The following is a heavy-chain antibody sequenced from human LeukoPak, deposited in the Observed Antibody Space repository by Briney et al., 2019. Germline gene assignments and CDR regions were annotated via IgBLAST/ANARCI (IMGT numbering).Heavy chain of an antibody. J-gene: IGHJ3*02. D-gene: IGHD1-26*01. V-gene: IGHV1-69*04. CDR2: IIPILGIA. CDR1: GGTFSSYA. Sequence: SVKVSCKASGGTFSSYAISWVRQAPGQGLEWMGRIIPILGIANYAQKFQGRVTITADKSTSTAYMELSSLRSEDTAVYYCAKGQWGATTPDAFDIWGQGTMATVSS. CDR3: AKGQWGATTPDAFDI.